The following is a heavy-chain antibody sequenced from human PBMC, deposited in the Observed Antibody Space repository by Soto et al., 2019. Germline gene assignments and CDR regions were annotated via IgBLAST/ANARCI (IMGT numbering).Heavy chain of an antibody. CDR1: GGSISSYY. CDR2: IYYSGST. J-gene: IGHJ4*02. V-gene: IGHV4-59*01. D-gene: IGHD5-12*01. Sequence: QVQLQESGPGLVKPSETLSLTCTVSGGSISSYYWSWIRQPPGNGLEWIGYIYYSGSTNYNPSLKSRVTISVDTSKNQFSLKLSSVTAADTAVYYCARAYGGYADYWGQGALVTVSS. CDR3: ARAYGGYADY.